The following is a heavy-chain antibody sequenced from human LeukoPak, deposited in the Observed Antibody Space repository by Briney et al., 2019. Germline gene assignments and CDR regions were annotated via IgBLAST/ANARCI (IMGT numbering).Heavy chain of an antibody. CDR3: AGDYDFWSGSFDY. Sequence: GGSLRPSCAPSGFTFSSHWMHWVRQAPGKGLMWVSRMNSDGSSTSYEDSVKGRFTISRDNAKKTLYLQMNSLRGEDTAVYYCAGDYDFWSGSFDYWGQGTLVTVSS. D-gene: IGHD3-3*01. J-gene: IGHJ4*02. V-gene: IGHV3-74*01. CDR1: GFTFSSHW. CDR2: MNSDGSST.